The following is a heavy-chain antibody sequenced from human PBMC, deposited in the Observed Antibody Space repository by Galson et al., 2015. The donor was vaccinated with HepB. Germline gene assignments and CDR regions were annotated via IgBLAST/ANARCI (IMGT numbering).Heavy chain of an antibody. J-gene: IGHJ5*02. CDR3: ARGAMVRGVITTLFLDP. V-gene: IGHV3-48*04. CDR1: GFTFSSYS. CDR2: ISSSSSTI. D-gene: IGHD3-10*01. Sequence: SLRLSCAASGFTFSSYSMNWVRQAPGKGLEWVSYISSSSSTIYYADSVKGRFTISRDNAKNSLYLQMNSLRAEDTAVYYCARGAMVRGVITTLFLDPWGQGTLVTISS.